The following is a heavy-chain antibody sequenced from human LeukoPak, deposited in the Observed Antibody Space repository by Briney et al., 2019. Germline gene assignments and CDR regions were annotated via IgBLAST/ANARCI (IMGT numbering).Heavy chain of an antibody. V-gene: IGHV3-48*03. CDR2: ISSSGSTI. D-gene: IGHD5-12*01. CDR1: GFTFSSYE. J-gene: IGHJ4*02. CDR3: ARASRLSGYDFDY. Sequence: GGSLRLSCAASGFTFSSYEMNWVRQAPGKGLEWVSYISSSGSTIYYADSVKGRFTISRDNAKNSLYLQMNSLRAEDMAVYYCARASRLSGYDFDYWAREPWSPSPQ.